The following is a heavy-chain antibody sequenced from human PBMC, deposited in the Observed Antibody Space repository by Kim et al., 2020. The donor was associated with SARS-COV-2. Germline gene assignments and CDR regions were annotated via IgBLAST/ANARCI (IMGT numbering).Heavy chain of an antibody. CDR3: ARASGVLLWFGERPLDV. V-gene: IGHV4-34*01. J-gene: IGHJ6*02. D-gene: IGHD3-10*01. Sequence: LKSRVTISVDTSKNQFSLKLSSVTAADTAVYYCARASGVLLWFGERPLDVWGQGTTVTVSS.